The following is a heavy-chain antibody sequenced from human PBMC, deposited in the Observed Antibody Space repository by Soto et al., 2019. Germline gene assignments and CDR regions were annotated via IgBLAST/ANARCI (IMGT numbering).Heavy chain of an antibody. CDR2: VNPNSGGT. CDR3: ARKYSRWAAFDI. Sequence: ASVKVSCKASGYTFTGYYMHWVRQAPGQGLEWMGWVNPNSGGTNYAQKFQGRVTMTRDTSISTAYMELSRLRSDDTAVYYCARKYSRWAAFDIWGQGTMVTVSS. CDR1: GYTFTGYY. V-gene: IGHV1-2*02. D-gene: IGHD2-15*01. J-gene: IGHJ3*02.